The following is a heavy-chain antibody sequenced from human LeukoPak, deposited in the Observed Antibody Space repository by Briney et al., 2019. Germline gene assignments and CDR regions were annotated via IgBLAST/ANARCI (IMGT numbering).Heavy chain of an antibody. D-gene: IGHD2-15*01. J-gene: IGHJ4*02. CDR2: ISYDGSNK. V-gene: IGHV3-30*04. CDR1: GFTFSSYA. CDR3: AKDTKVVSRGSYFDY. Sequence: PGGSLRLSCAASGFTFSSYAMHWVRQAPGKGLEWVEVISYDGSNKYYADSVKGRFTISRDNSKNTLYLQMNSLRAEDTAVYYCAKDTKVVSRGSYFDYWGQGTLVTVSS.